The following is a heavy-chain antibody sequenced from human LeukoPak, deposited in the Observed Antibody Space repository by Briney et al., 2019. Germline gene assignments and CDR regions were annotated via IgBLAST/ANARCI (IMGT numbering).Heavy chain of an antibody. J-gene: IGHJ3*02. Sequence: PGGSLRLSCAASGFTFSNYWMYWVRQASGKGLVWVSQIISDGSRTYYADSVKGRFTISRDNTKNTLYLQMNSLRAEDTAVYYCASTLGYCSSTSCYVDAFDIWGQGTMVTVSS. V-gene: IGHV3-74*01. CDR2: IISDGSRT. CDR3: ASTLGYCSSTSCYVDAFDI. D-gene: IGHD2-2*01. CDR1: GFTFSNYW.